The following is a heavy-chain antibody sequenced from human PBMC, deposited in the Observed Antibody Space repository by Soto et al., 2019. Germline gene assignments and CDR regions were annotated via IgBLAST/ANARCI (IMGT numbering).Heavy chain of an antibody. CDR1: GFSLTTRGMG. CDR2: IYWNDDP. V-gene: IGHV2-5*01. Sequence: GSGATLVNPPETLTLTCTFSGFSLTTRGMGVAWIRQPPGRALEWLALIYWNDDPRYSPSLKSRLTITKDTTKHQVVLTMTNMDPVDTATYCYAHRTPEYGIDFRGQGAMVTGSS. CDR3: AHRTPEYGIDF. J-gene: IGHJ6*02.